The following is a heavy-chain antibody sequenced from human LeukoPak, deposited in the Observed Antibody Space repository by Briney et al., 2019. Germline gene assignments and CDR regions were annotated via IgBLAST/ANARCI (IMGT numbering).Heavy chain of an antibody. Sequence: SEILSLTCTVTGGSISSYYWSWIRQPPGKGLEWIGCMYYGGSTNYNPSLKSRVIISVDMSKNQFSLKLSSVTAADTAVYYSARQAIVGATFNWFAPWGQGTLVTVSS. V-gene: IGHV4-59*08. D-gene: IGHD1-26*01. CDR3: ARQAIVGATFNWFAP. CDR2: MYYGGST. CDR1: GGSISSYY. J-gene: IGHJ5*02.